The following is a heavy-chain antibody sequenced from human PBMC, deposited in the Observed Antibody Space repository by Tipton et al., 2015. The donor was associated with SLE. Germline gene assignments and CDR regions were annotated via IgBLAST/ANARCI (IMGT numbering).Heavy chain of an antibody. Sequence: TLSLTCAVSGGSITSGGYSWSWIRQAPGKGLEWIGYIYHSGSTDYNPSLKSRVTISVDTSKNQFSLKLTSVTAADTAVYYCARDLSGSYLFDYWGQGTLVTVSS. CDR3: ARDLSGSYLFDY. J-gene: IGHJ4*02. D-gene: IGHD1-26*01. CDR2: IYHSGST. CDR1: GGSITSGGYS. V-gene: IGHV4-30-2*01.